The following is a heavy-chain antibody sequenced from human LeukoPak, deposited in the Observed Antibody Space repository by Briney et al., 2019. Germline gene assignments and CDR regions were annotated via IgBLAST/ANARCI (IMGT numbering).Heavy chain of an antibody. V-gene: IGHV3-7*01. CDR3: ARTAFGVYFDY. D-gene: IGHD2-21*02. CDR1: GFTFSTYW. Sequence: GGSLRLSCAASGFTFSTYWMSWVRQAPGKGLQWVANIKQDGSEKCYVDSVKGRFTISRDNAKNSLYLQMNSLRAEDTAVYYCARTAFGVYFDYWGQGTLVTVSS. CDR2: IKQDGSEK. J-gene: IGHJ4*02.